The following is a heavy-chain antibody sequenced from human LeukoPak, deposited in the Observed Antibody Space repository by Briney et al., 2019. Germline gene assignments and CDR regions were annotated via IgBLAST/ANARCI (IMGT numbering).Heavy chain of an antibody. CDR3: ARVPSSVGATKDYYYYMDV. J-gene: IGHJ6*03. D-gene: IGHD1-26*01. CDR1: GYTFTGYY. CDR2: MNPNSGNT. Sequence: ASVKVSCKASGYTFTGYYMHWVRQAPGQGLEWMGWMNPNSGNTGYAQKFQGRVTMTRNTSISTAYMELSSLRSEDTAVYYCARVPSSVGATKDYYYYMDVWGKGTTVTISS. V-gene: IGHV1-8*02.